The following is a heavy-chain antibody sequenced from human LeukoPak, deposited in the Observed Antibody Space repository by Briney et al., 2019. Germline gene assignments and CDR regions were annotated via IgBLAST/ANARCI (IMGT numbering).Heavy chain of an antibody. CDR1: GFTFSSYW. CDR2: IKQDGSEK. D-gene: IGHD3-3*01. J-gene: IGHJ3*02. V-gene: IGHV3-7*03. CDR3: ARDAGYYDFWSGYYRGRAFDI. Sequence: GGSLRLSCAASGFTFSSYWMSWVRQAPGKGLEWVANIKQDGSEKYYVDSVKGRFTISRDNAKNSLYLQMNSLRAEDTAVYYCARDAGYYDFWSGYYRGRAFDIWGQGTMVTVSS.